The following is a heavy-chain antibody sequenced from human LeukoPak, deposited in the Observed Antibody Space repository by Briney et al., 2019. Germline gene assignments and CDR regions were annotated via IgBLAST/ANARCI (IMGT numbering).Heavy chain of an antibody. CDR1: GGSISSYY. J-gene: IGHJ5*02. Sequence: KASETLSLTCTVSGGSISSYYWSWIRQPPGKGLEWIGYIYYSGSTNYNPSLKSRVTISVDTSKNQFSLKLSSVTAADTAAYYCARGVVPAAYPLSGFDPWGQGTLVTVSS. D-gene: IGHD2-2*01. CDR3: ARGVVPAAYPLSGFDP. CDR2: IYYSGST. V-gene: IGHV4-59*01.